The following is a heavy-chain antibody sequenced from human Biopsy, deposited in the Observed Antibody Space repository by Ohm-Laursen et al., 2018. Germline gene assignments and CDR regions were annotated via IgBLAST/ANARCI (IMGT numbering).Heavy chain of an antibody. Sequence: SSVKVSCKAPGGTFSKYGVNWVRQAPGQGLEWLGGNIPILGTGNYAPMFHGRVTVVADTSTSTATMELRSLRPDDTAVYYCATKLTGYFHHWGQGTLVTVSS. CDR2: NIPILGTG. J-gene: IGHJ1*01. CDR1: GGTFSKYG. CDR3: ATKLTGYFHH. D-gene: IGHD3-9*01. V-gene: IGHV1-69*06.